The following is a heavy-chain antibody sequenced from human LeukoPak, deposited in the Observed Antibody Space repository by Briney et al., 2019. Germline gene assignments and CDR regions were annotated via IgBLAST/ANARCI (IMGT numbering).Heavy chain of an antibody. Sequence: ASVKVSCKASGYTFTSYYMHWVRQAPGQGLEWMGIINPSGGSTSYAQKFQGRVTMTRDTSTSTVYMELSSLRSEDTAVYYCARDSHCSSTSCSYYYYGMDVWGQGTTVTVSS. CDR3: ARDSHCSSTSCSYYYYGMDV. V-gene: IGHV1-46*01. CDR1: GYTFTSYY. D-gene: IGHD2-2*01. CDR2: INPSGGST. J-gene: IGHJ6*02.